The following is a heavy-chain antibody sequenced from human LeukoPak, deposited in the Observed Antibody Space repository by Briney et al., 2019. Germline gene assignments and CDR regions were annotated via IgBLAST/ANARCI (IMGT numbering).Heavy chain of an antibody. V-gene: IGHV1-18*01. CDR1: GYSFTSYA. Sequence: ASVKVSCKSSGYSFTSYAISWVRQAPGQGLEWMGWISAYNGNTNYAQKFQGRVTMTTDTSTSTAYMELRSLRSDDTAVYYCASGIDAVVTPFDYWGQGTLVTVSS. D-gene: IGHD4-23*01. J-gene: IGHJ4*02. CDR2: ISAYNGNT. CDR3: ASGIDAVVTPFDY.